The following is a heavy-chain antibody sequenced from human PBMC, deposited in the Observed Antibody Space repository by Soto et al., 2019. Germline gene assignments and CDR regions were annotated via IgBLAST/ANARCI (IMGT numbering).Heavy chain of an antibody. V-gene: IGHV1-18*01. CDR3: ARRAYCSSTSCRNGYYYYYYMDV. Sequence: ASVKVSCKASGYTFTSYGISWVRQAPGQGLEWMGWISAYNGNTKYSQKFQGRVTITRDTSASTAYMELSSLRSEDTAVYYCARRAYCSSTSCRNGYYYYYYMDVWGKGTTVTVSS. D-gene: IGHD2-2*01. CDR1: GYTFTSYG. J-gene: IGHJ6*03. CDR2: ISAYNGNT.